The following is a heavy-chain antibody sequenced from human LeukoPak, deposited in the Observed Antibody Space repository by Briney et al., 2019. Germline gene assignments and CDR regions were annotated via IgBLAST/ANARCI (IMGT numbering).Heavy chain of an antibody. CDR3: AADDYGDYEGSAFDI. V-gene: IGHV1-69*04. D-gene: IGHD4-17*01. CDR2: IIPILGIA. CDR1: GGTFSSYA. J-gene: IGHJ3*02. Sequence: SVKVSCEASGGTFSSYAISWVRQAPGQGLEWMGRIIPILGIANYAQKFQGRVTITADKSTSTAYMELSSLRSEDTAVYYCAADDYGDYEGSAFDIWGQGTMVTVSS.